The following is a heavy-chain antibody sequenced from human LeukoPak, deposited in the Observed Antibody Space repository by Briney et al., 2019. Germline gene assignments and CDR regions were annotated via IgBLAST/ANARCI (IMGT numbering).Heavy chain of an antibody. CDR3: ARGTGPIDY. V-gene: IGHV4-39*01. CDR2: IYYSGST. Sequence: SETLSLTCTVSGGSISSSSYYWGWIRQPPGKGLEWIGSIYYSGSTYYNPSLKSRVTISVDTSKNQFSLQLNSVTPEDTAVYYCARGTGPIDYWGQGTLVTVSS. J-gene: IGHJ4*02. CDR1: GGSISSSSYY. D-gene: IGHD7-27*01.